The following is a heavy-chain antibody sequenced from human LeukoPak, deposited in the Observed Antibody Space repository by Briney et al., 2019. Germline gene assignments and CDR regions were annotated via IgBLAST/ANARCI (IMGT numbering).Heavy chain of an antibody. J-gene: IGHJ6*02. CDR1: GYTFTGYY. Sequence: ASVKVSCKASGYTFTGYYMHWVRQAPGQGLEWMGWINPNSGGTDYAQKFQGRVTMTRDTSISTAYMELSRLRSEDTAVYYCARHPYDILTGPSYNGMDVWGQGTTVTVSS. V-gene: IGHV1-2*02. CDR2: INPNSGGT. CDR3: ARHPYDILTGPSYNGMDV. D-gene: IGHD3-9*01.